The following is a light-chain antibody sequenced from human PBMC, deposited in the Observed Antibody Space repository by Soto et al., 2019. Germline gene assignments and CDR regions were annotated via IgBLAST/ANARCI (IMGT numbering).Light chain of an antibody. CDR3: ASYGGYYVV. Sequence: QSVLTQPPSASGSPGQSVAISCTGTSSDVGGYDYVSWFQQNPGKAPKLMIYDVTKRPSGVPDRFSGSKSGNTASLTGSGLQAEDESYYYCASYGGYYVVFGGGTKLTVL. CDR2: DVT. V-gene: IGLV2-8*01. CDR1: SSDVGGYDY. J-gene: IGLJ2*01.